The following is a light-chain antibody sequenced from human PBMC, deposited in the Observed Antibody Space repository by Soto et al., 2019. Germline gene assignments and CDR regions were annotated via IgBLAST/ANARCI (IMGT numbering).Light chain of an antibody. Sequence: DIQMTQSPSSLSASVGDRVTITCRASQGISSFLNWYQQKPGKAPKLLIYAASRLQSGVPSRFSGSGSVTDFTLTISSLQPEDFGTYYCQQSYSTPQTFGQGTKVDIK. J-gene: IGKJ1*01. V-gene: IGKV1-39*01. CDR3: QQSYSTPQT. CDR1: QGISSF. CDR2: AAS.